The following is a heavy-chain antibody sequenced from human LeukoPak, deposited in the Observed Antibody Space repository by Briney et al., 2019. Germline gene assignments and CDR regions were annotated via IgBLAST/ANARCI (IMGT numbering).Heavy chain of an antibody. V-gene: IGHV4-61*02. CDR2: VYTSESA. Sequence: SETLSLTCTVSGGSIRRSNYYGGWVRLPAGEGLEWVVCVYTSESANYNPSRKSRVTISVYTLMNEFSLKWSSVAGGARAQHFCARGLWFGDENPPYFDSWGQGTLVTVSS. CDR3: ARGLWFGDENPPYFDS. J-gene: IGHJ4*02. CDR1: GGSIRRSNYY. D-gene: IGHD3-10*01.